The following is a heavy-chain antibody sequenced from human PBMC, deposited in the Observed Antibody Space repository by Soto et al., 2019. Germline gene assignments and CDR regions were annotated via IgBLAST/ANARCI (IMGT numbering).Heavy chain of an antibody. V-gene: IGHV4-31*03. CDR2: IYYSGST. J-gene: IGHJ4*02. CDR3: ARFSGDLYSYGYGANLHFDY. D-gene: IGHD5-18*01. Sequence: QVQLQESGPGLVKPSQTLSLTCPVSGGSISSGGYYWSWIRQHPGKGLEWIGYIYYSGSTYYNPSLKSRVTISVDTSKNPFSLKLCSVPAADTAVYYCARFSGDLYSYGYGANLHFDYWGQGTLVTVSS. CDR1: GGSISSGGYY.